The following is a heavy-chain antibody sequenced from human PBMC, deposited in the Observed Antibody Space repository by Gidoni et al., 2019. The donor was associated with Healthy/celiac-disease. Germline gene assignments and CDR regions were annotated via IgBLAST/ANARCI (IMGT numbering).Heavy chain of an antibody. CDR3: ASPPEYYDYVWGSYPPSHFEY. CDR2: IYYSGST. D-gene: IGHD3-16*01. J-gene: IGHJ4*02. Sequence: QLQLQESGPGLVKPSATLSLTCTVSGGSISSSSYYWGWIRQPPGKGLEWIGSIYYSGSTYYNPSLKSRVTISVDTSKNQFSLKLSSVTAADTAVHYCASPPEYYDYVWGSYPPSHFEYWGQGTLVTVSS. V-gene: IGHV4-39*01. CDR1: GGSISSSSYY.